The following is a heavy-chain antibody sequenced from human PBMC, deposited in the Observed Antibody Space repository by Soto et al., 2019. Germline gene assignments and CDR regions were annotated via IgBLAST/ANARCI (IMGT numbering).Heavy chain of an antibody. CDR3: AVVFVRGYYGMDV. CDR2: IYYSGST. J-gene: IGHJ6*02. CDR1: GGSISSYY. D-gene: IGHD2-15*01. Sequence: PSETLSLTCTVSGGSISSYYWSWIRQPPGKGLEWIGYIYYSGSTNYNPSLKSRVTISVDTSKNQFSLKLSSVTAADTAVYYCAVVFVRGYYGMDVCGQWTTVTVSS. V-gene: IGHV4-59*01.